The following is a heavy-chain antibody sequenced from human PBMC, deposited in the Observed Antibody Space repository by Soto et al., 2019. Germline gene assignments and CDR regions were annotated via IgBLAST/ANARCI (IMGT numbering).Heavy chain of an antibody. CDR3: AAFLGAYWYFDL. J-gene: IGHJ2*01. CDR2: IYSSGST. CDR1: GGSISSGDYY. Sequence: KTSETLSLTCTVSGGSISSGDYYWSWIRQPPGKGLEWIGYIYSSGSTYYNPSLKSRVTISVDTSKNQFSLKLNSVTAADTAVYYCAAFLGAYWYFDLWGCGTLVTVSS. V-gene: IGHV4-30-4*01. D-gene: IGHD1-26*01.